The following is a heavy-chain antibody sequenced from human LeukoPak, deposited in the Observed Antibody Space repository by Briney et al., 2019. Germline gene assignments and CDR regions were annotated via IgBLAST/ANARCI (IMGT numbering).Heavy chain of an antibody. D-gene: IGHD3-16*02. CDR2: IYVDGST. CDR3: ARDLATRQRTGLYDS. J-gene: IGHJ4*02. Sequence: GGSLRLSCAASGISVSSNYMSWVRQAPGKGLQWVSVIYVDGSTYYADSVKGRITISRDNSRNTLYLQMNSLRAEDTAVYYCARDLATRQRTGLYDSWGQGTLVTVSS. CDR1: GISVSSNY. V-gene: IGHV3-66*01.